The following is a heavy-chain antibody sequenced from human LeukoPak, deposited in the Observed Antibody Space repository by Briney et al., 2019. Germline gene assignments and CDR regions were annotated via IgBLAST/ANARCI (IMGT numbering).Heavy chain of an antibody. V-gene: IGHV3-30*02. CDR2: IRYDGSNK. D-gene: IGHD6-13*01. CDR3: AKLYPSAAADYFDY. Sequence: GGSLRLSCAASGFTFSRYGMHWVCQAPGKGLEWVAFIRYDGSNKYYADSVKGRFTISRDNSKNTLYLQMNSLRAEDTAVYYCAKLYPSAAADYFDYWGQGTLVTVSS. CDR1: GFTFSRYG. J-gene: IGHJ4*02.